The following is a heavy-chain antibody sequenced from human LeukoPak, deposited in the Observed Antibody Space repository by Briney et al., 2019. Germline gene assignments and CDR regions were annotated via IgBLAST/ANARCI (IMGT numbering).Heavy chain of an antibody. CDR3: ARVRYYFDY. Sequence: SQTLSLTCTVSGGSISSSSYYWGWIRQPPGKGLEWIGSIYYSGSTYYNPSLKSRVTISVDTSKNQFSLKLSSVTAADTAVYYCARVRYYFDYWGQGTLVTVSS. CDR1: GGSISSSSYY. D-gene: IGHD4-17*01. V-gene: IGHV4-39*07. CDR2: IYYSGST. J-gene: IGHJ4*02.